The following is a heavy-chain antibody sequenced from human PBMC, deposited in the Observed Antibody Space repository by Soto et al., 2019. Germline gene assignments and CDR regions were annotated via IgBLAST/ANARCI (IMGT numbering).Heavy chain of an antibody. D-gene: IGHD2-15*01. CDR3: ARAQDIVVVVAAIDYGMDV. V-gene: IGHV1-2*02. J-gene: IGHJ6*02. CDR1: GYTFTGYY. CDR2: INPNSGGT. Sequence: ASVKVSCKASGYTFTGYYMHWVRRAPGQGLEWMGWINPNSGGTNYAQKFQGRVTMTRDTSISTAYMELSRLRSDDTAVYYCARAQDIVVVVAAIDYGMDVWGQGTTVTVSS.